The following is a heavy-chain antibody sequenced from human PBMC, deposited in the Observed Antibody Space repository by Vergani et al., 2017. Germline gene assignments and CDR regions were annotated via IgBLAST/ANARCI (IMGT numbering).Heavy chain of an antibody. D-gene: IGHD4-17*01. Sequence: EVQLVESGGGLVQPGRSLRLSCAASGFTFDDYAMHWVRQAPGKGLEWVSGISGSGGSTYYADSVKGRFTISRDNSKNTLYLQMNSLRAEDTAVYYCAKERYGGFDYWGQGTLVTVSS. CDR2: ISGSGGST. V-gene: IGHV3-23*04. CDR3: AKERYGGFDY. J-gene: IGHJ4*02. CDR1: GFTFDDYA.